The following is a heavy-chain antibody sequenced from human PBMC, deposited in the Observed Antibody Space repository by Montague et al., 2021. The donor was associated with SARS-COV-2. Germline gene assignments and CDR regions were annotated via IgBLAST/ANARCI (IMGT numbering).Heavy chain of an antibody. Sequence: SLRLSCAASGFSVSSNYMTWVRQAPGRGLEWVSTLYIDGRPFYTDSVKGRFTISRHISRNTLYLQMNSLRAEDTAVYYCARYPWYYGSGQWGQGTLVTVSS. V-gene: IGHV3-53*04. D-gene: IGHD3-10*01. CDR1: GFSVSSNY. J-gene: IGHJ4*02. CDR2: LYIDGRP. CDR3: ARYPWYYGSGQ.